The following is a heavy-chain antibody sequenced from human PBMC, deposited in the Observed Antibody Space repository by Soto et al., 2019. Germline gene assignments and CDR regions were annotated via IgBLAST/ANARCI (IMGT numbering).Heavy chain of an antibody. CDR2: ISEYNGNT. Sequence: ASVTDSCQASGYTCTRYGISWVRQAPGKEREWMGWISEYNGNTNYAQKLQGRVTMTTDTSTSTAYMELRSLRSDDTAVYYGARDYYDSSGYPTERRYYYGMDVWGQGTTVTVSS. CDR3: ARDYYDSSGYPTERRYYYGMDV. J-gene: IGHJ6*02. CDR1: GYTCTRYG. V-gene: IGHV1-18*04. D-gene: IGHD3-22*01.